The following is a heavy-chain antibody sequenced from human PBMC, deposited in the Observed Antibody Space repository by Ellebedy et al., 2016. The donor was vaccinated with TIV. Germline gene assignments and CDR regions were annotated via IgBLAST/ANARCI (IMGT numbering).Heavy chain of an antibody. CDR1: GASFSHYY. Sequence: SETLSLXXAVYGASFSHYYWSWIRQPPGKGLEWIGEINHSGSTNYNPSLKSRVTISVDTSKNQMSLKVTSVTAADTAIYYCARMISRGFSTPGYWGQGTLVTVSS. D-gene: IGHD5-24*01. CDR3: ARMISRGFSTPGY. V-gene: IGHV4-34*01. J-gene: IGHJ4*02. CDR2: INHSGST.